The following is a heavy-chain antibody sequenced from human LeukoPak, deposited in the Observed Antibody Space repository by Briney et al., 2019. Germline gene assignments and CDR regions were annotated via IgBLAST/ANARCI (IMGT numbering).Heavy chain of an antibody. CDR1: GYTFTTYR. CDR3: ARVGGGNYYYFDY. V-gene: IGHV1-18*01. CDR2: ISAYNDDA. Sequence: GASVKVSCKASGYTFTTYRIGWVRQAPGQGLEWMGWISAYNDDAHYAQKLQGRVTMTTDTSTNTAYMELRSLRSDDTAVYYCARVGGGNYYYFDYWGQGTLVTVSS. J-gene: IGHJ4*02. D-gene: IGHD1-26*01.